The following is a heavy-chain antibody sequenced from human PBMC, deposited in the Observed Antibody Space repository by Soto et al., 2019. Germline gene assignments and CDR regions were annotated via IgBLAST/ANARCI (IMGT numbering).Heavy chain of an antibody. D-gene: IGHD2-15*01. Sequence: PGGSLRLSCAASGFTFDDYAMHWVRQAPGKGLEWVSGISWNSGSIGYADSVKGRFTISRDNAKNSLYLQMNSLRAEDTALYYCAKADQYCSGGSCYQNVLDYWGQGTLVTVSS. CDR3: AKADQYCSGGSCYQNVLDY. J-gene: IGHJ4*02. CDR2: ISWNSGSI. CDR1: GFTFDDYA. V-gene: IGHV3-9*01.